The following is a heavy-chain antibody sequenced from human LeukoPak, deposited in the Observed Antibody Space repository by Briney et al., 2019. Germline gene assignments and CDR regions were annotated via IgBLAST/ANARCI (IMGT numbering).Heavy chain of an antibody. CDR3: FQAPNGIRDFDFRTEYYGMDV. V-gene: IGHV3-64D*06. CDR1: GFTFSSYA. Sequence: GWSLRLSCSASGFTFSSYAMHWVRQAPGKGLEYVPAISSNGGSTYYADSVKGRFTISRDNSKNTLYLQMSSLRAEDTAVYYFFQAPNGIRDFDFRTEYYGMDVWGKGTTVTVSS. D-gene: IGHD3-9*01. J-gene: IGHJ6*04. CDR2: ISSNGGST.